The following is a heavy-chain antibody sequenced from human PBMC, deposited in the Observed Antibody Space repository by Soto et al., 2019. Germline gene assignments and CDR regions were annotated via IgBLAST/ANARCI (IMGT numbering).Heavy chain of an antibody. CDR3: VRGKYSSPRGGLEV. CDR2: IYPDDSDT. D-gene: IGHD4-4*01. J-gene: IGHJ4*02. CDR1: GFNFPTFW. V-gene: IGHV5-51*01. Sequence: PGESLKISCKHSGFNFPTFWIAWVRQMPVKGLEWMGTIYPDDSDTRYSPSFQGQVTISADKSIQTAYLQWGSLKASDSALYYCVRGKYSSPRGGLEVWGQGTPVTVSS.